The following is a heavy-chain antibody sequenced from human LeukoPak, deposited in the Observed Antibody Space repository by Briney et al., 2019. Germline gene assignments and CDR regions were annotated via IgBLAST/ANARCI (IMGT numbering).Heavy chain of an antibody. Sequence: SETLSLTCTVSGGSISSYYWSWIRQPPGKGLEWIGYIYYSGSTNYNPSLKSRVTISVDTSKNQFSLKLSSVTAADTAVYYCARGPIWFGEEGALDIWGQGTMVTVSS. CDR3: ARGPIWFGEEGALDI. V-gene: IGHV4-59*01. CDR2: IYYSGST. J-gene: IGHJ3*02. D-gene: IGHD3-10*01. CDR1: GGSISSYY.